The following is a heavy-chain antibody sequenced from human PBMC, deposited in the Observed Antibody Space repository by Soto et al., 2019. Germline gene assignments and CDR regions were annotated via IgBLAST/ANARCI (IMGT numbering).Heavy chain of an antibody. CDR1: GASTVSHYH. J-gene: IGHJ4*02. CDR2: IYNSGTT. Sequence: QVQLQESGPGLVKPSQTLSLTCSVSGASTVSHYHWTWIRQPPGKGLEWMGYIYNSGTTFYNPYLTSQLSISLDTSGNQFSLELRSVTAAYTAVYYCALALGPTTGLDYWGQGTLVTVSS. CDR3: ALALGPTTGLDY. V-gene: IGHV4-31*02. D-gene: IGHD1-26*01.